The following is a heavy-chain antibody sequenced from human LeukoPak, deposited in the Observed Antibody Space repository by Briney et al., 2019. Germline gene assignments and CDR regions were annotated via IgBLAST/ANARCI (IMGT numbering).Heavy chain of an antibody. J-gene: IGHJ4*02. D-gene: IGHD3-3*01. CDR2: IYYSGST. Sequence: PSETLSLTCTVSGGSFSSGDYYWSWIRQPPGKGLEWIGYIYYSGSTYYNPSLKSRLTISVDTSKNQFSLKLSSVTAADTAVYYCARARVFWSGSRFDYWGQGALVTVSS. CDR1: GGSFSSGDYY. V-gene: IGHV4-30-4*08. CDR3: ARARVFWSGSRFDY.